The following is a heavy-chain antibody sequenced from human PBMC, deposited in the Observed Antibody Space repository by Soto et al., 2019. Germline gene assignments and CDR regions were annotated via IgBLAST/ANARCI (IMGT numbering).Heavy chain of an antibody. CDR2: IRGFSPYT. J-gene: IGHJ6*02. CDR3: ARVDAYGDSHYGLGV. D-gene: IGHD4-17*01. CDR1: GFTFRTYT. Sequence: EVQLVESGGGLVKPGGSLRLSCISSGFTFRTYTMNWVRQAPGKGLEWVSGIRGFSPYTFYAESVKGRFTISRDNAKNSVFLQMDSLRAEDTAVYYCARVDAYGDSHYGLGVWGQGTAVTVSS. V-gene: IGHV3-21*01.